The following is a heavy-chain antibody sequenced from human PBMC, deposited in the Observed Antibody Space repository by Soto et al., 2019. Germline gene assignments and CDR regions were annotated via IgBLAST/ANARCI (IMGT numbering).Heavy chain of an antibody. J-gene: IGHJ4*02. Sequence: SETLSLTCAVYGGSFSGYYWSWIRQPPGKGLEWIGEINHSGSTNYNPSLKSRVTISVDTSKNQFSLKLSSVTAADTAVYYCARTEYSGWWDYWGQGTLVTVSS. CDR3: ARTEYSGWWDY. V-gene: IGHV4-34*01. CDR2: INHSGST. CDR1: GGSFSGYY. D-gene: IGHD6-19*01.